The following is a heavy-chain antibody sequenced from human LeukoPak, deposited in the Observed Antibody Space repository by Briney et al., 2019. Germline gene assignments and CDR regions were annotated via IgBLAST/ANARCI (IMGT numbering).Heavy chain of an antibody. V-gene: IGHV1-18*01. CDR2: ISAYNGNT. J-gene: IGHJ3*02. Sequence: ASVKVSCKASGYTFTSYGISWVRQAPGQGLEWMGWISAYNGNTNYAQKLQGRVTMTTDTSTSTAYMELRSLRSDDTAVYYCARDGWEWELSDAFDIWGQGTMVTVSS. D-gene: IGHD1-26*01. CDR1: GYTFTSYG. CDR3: ARDGWEWELSDAFDI.